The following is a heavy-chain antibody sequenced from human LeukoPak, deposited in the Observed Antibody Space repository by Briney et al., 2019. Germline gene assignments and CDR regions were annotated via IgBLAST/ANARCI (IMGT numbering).Heavy chain of an antibody. CDR1: GGSISSYY. Sequence: TSETLSLTCTVSGGSISSYYWSWIRQPPGKGLEWIGYIYYSGSTNYNLSLKSRVTISVDTSKNQFSLKLSSVTAADTAVYYCASLIYCSSTSCSQFDYWGQGTLVTVSS. CDR2: IYYSGST. V-gene: IGHV4-59*08. J-gene: IGHJ4*02. CDR3: ASLIYCSSTSCSQFDY. D-gene: IGHD2-2*01.